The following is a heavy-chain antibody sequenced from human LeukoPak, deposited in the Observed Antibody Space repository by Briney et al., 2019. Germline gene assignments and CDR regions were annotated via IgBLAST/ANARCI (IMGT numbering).Heavy chain of an antibody. CDR2: IFYTGKT. CDR1: GGSLSTSDFY. CDR3: TRVFDS. Sequence: SETLSLTCTASGGSLSTSDFYWGWVRHPPGKDLEWIGDIFYTGKTNYNPSVKSRVTISLDMSKNQFSLKLTSVTAADTAVYYCTRVFDSWGQGTLVTVSP. V-gene: IGHV4-61*05. J-gene: IGHJ4*02.